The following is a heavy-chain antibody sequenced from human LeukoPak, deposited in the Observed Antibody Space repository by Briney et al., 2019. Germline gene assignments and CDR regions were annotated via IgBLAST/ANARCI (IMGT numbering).Heavy chain of an antibody. CDR3: AKDLRNIRSLVDLQMI. D-gene: IGHD2-8*02. CDR2: ISGSGDRT. V-gene: IGHV3-23*01. Sequence: PGGSLRLSCIASGFTFSNYGMRWVRQAPGKGLEWVSIISGSGDRTLHADSVKGRFTVSRDNSKNTVYLQMNSLRAEDTAVYYCAKDLRNIRSLVDLQMIWGQGTLVSVSS. CDR1: GFTFSNYG. J-gene: IGHJ3*02.